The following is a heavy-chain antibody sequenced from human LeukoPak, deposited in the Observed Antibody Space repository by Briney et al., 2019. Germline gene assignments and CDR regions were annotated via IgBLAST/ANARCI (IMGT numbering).Heavy chain of an antibody. CDR1: GYSISSGYY. V-gene: IGHV4-38-2*02. D-gene: IGHD5-12*01. J-gene: IGHJ4*02. CDR2: IYHSGST. Sequence: SETLSLTCTVSGYSISSGYYWGWIRQPPVKGLEWIGSIYHSGSTYYNPSLKSRVTISVDTSKNQFSLKLSSVTAADTAVYYCATDYTLYYFDYWGQGTLVTVSS. CDR3: ATDYTLYYFDY.